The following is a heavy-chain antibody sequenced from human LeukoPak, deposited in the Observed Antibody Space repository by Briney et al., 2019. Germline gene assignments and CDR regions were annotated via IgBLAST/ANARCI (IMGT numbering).Heavy chain of an antibody. J-gene: IGHJ4*02. CDR3: ARGDSSSWSLFDY. CDR2: VYYSGST. D-gene: IGHD6-13*01. Sequence: SKTLSLTCTVSGGSITSGGYFWNWIRQHPGRGLEWIGYVYYSGSTYYNPSLKSRATISIDTSKSQFSLKLGSVTAADTAMYYCARGDSSSWSLFDYWGQGTLVTASS. CDR1: GGSITSGGYF. V-gene: IGHV4-31*03.